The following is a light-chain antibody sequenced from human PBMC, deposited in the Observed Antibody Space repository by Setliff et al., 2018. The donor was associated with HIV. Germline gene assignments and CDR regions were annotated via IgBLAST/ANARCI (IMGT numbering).Light chain of an antibody. CDR1: SSDVGSYKL. CDR2: EVT. V-gene: IGLV2-23*02. CDR3: CSYAGSGTLYV. J-gene: IGLJ1*01. Sequence: QSALTQPASVSGSPGQSITISCTGTSSDVGSYKLVSWYQQHPGKAPKVMIYEVTKRPSGVSNRFSGSKSANTASLTISGLQAEDEAEYYCCSYAGSGTLYVFGTGTKVTVL.